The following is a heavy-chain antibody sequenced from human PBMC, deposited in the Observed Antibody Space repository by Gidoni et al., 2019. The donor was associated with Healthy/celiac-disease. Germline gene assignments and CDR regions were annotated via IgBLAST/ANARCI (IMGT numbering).Heavy chain of an antibody. J-gene: IGHJ4*02. CDR2: IGTAGDT. CDR1: GITFSSYD. CDR3: ARDRDSSGWYDY. D-gene: IGHD6-19*01. V-gene: IGHV3-13*01. Sequence: EVQLVESGGGLVQPGGSLRLSCAASGITFSSYDMHWVRQATGKGLEWVSAIGTAGDTYYPGSVKRRFTISRENSKNSLYLQMNSLRAGDTAVYYCARDRDSSGWYDYWGQGTLVTVSS.